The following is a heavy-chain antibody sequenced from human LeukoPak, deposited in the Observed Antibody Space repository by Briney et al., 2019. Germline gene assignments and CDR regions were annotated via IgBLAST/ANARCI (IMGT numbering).Heavy chain of an antibody. CDR1: GFTFSNAW. CDR3: ARGTPTRDYYDSGAPDY. J-gene: IGHJ4*02. CDR2: IKSKTDGGTT. V-gene: IGHV3-15*01. Sequence: GGSLRLSCAASGFTFSNAWMSWVRQAPGKGLEWVGRIKSKTDGGTTDYAAPVKGRFTISRDDSKNTLYLQMNSLRAEDTAVYYCARGTPTRDYYDSGAPDYWGQGTLVTVSS. D-gene: IGHD3-22*01.